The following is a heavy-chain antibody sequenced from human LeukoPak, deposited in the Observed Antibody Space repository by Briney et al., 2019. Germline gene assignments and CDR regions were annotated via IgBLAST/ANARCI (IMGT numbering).Heavy chain of an antibody. Sequence: ASVKVSCKASGYTFTSYAMNWVRQAPGQGLEWMGWINTNTGNPTYAQGLTGRFVFSLDTSVSTAYLQISSLKAEDTAVYYCAREGDSSSWYREYYFDYWGQGTLVTVSS. V-gene: IGHV7-4-1*02. D-gene: IGHD6-13*01. CDR2: INTNTGNP. CDR3: AREGDSSSWYREYYFDY. J-gene: IGHJ4*02. CDR1: GYTFTSYA.